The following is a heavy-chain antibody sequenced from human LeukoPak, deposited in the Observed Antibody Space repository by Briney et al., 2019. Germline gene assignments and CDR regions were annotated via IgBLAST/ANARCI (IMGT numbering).Heavy chain of an antibody. D-gene: IGHD4-17*01. CDR1: GFTFSTSA. Sequence: ASVKVSCKTSGFTFSTSAVQWVRQARGQRLEWIGWIIVGSGATNYEQSLQGRFTITRDMSTNTAYMELSSLGSEDSAVYYCAAELYGVYTDCCTFHIWGQGTMVTVSS. CDR2: IIVGSGAT. CDR3: AAELYGVYTDCCTFHI. J-gene: IGHJ3*02. V-gene: IGHV1-58*01.